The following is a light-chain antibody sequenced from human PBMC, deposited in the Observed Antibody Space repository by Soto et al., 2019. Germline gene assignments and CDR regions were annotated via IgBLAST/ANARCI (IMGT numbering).Light chain of an antibody. CDR1: QTVSSN. CDR2: GAS. CDR3: QQYGSSSWT. Sequence: EIVMTQSPATLSVSPGERATLSCRASQTVSSNLAWYQQKPGQPPRLLIYGASTRATGIPARFSGSGSGTEFTLTISSLQSEDFAVYYCQQYGSSSWTFGQGTKVEIK. V-gene: IGKV3D-15*01. J-gene: IGKJ1*01.